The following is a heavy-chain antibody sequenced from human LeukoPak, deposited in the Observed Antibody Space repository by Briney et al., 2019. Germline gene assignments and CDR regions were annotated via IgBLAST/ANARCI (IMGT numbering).Heavy chain of an antibody. J-gene: IGHJ3*02. V-gene: IGHV3-15*01. CDR1: GFTFTNAW. CDR2: IISKTDGGTT. D-gene: IGHD5-24*01. Sequence: EGSPRLSCAASGFTFTNAWMSWVRQAPGKGPEWVGRIISKTDGGTTDYAAPVKGRFTISRDDSKNTLYLHMNSLKTEDTAVYFCTRSDAFDIWGQGTMVTVS. CDR3: TRSDAFDI.